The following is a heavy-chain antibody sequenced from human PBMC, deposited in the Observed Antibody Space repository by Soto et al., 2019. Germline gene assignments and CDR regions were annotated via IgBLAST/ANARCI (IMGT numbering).Heavy chain of an antibody. Sequence: SGPTLVNPTETLTLTCTFSGFSLTIPGICLSWIRQPPGKALEWLALIERDDDDKYYSTSLKTRLTISKDTRKNQVVLTMANMDPADTGTYYCARSIRGPRRFNGMDVWGQGTTVTVSS. J-gene: IGHJ6*02. CDR2: IERDDDDK. CDR3: ARSIRGPRRFNGMDV. V-gene: IGHV2-70*13. CDR1: GFSLTIPGIC. D-gene: IGHD1-20*01.